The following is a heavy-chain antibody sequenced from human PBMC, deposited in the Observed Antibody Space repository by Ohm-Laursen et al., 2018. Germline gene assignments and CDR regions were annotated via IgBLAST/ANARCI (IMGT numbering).Heavy chain of an antibody. Sequence: SLRLSCAASGFTFSSYEMNWVRQAPGKGLEWVSRIKSQTAGGTTDYAAPVKDRFTISRDDSKNTLFLQMNSLRTEDTAFYYCITEVSGNFWGQGTLVTVSS. J-gene: IGHJ4*02. V-gene: IGHV3-15*01. CDR1: GFTFSSYE. CDR3: ITEVSGNF. CDR2: IKSQTAGGTT.